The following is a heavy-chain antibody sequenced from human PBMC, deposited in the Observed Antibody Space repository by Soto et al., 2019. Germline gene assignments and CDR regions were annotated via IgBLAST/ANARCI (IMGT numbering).Heavy chain of an antibody. CDR1: GGTFSSYA. Sequence: SVKVSCKASGGTFSSYAISWVRQAPGQGLEWMGGIIPIFGTANYAQKFQGRVTITADESTSTAYMELSGLRSEDTAVYYCARNPLLGDYDSGRLDYWGQGTLVTVSS. CDR3: ARNPLLGDYDSGRLDY. V-gene: IGHV1-69*13. D-gene: IGHD3-22*01. J-gene: IGHJ4*02. CDR2: IIPIFGTA.